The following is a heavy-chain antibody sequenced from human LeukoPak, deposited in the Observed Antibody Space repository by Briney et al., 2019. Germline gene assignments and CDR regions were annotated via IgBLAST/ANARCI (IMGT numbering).Heavy chain of an antibody. V-gene: IGHV4-59*08. CDR1: GGSISSYY. CDR3: ARHSRGTYYFDY. Sequence: SETLSLTCTVSGGSISSYYWSWIRQPPAKGLEWIGYIYYSGSTNYNPSLKSRVTISVDTSKNQFSLKLSSVTAADTAVYYCARHSRGTYYFDYWGQGTLVTVSS. J-gene: IGHJ4*02. CDR2: IYYSGST. D-gene: IGHD1-7*01.